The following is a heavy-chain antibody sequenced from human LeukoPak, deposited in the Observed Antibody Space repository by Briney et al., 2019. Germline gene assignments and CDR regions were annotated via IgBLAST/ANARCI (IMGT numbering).Heavy chain of an antibody. D-gene: IGHD1-26*01. J-gene: IGHJ5*01. V-gene: IGHV3-53*01. CDR3: AGDRRTSGWYAS. CDR1: GFTVSSTY. Sequence: GGSLRLSCVLSGFTVSSTYISWFRQTPGKGLEWVSVIFTTGTTYYADSVKGRFTLSRDNFENTVHLQMSSLTAEDTVVYYCAGDRRTSGWYASWGQGTLVTVSS. CDR2: IFTTGTT.